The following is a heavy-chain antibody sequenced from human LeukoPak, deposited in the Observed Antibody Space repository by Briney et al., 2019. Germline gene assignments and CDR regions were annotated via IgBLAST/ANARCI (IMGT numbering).Heavy chain of an antibody. CDR3: APNYGDL. CDR2: IYTDGST. CDR1: GFTVSRKY. V-gene: IGHV3-53*01. J-gene: IGHJ5*02. D-gene: IGHD3-10*01. Sequence: GGSLRLSCAASGFTVSRKYMSWVRQAPGKGLEWVAVIYTDGSTYYAESVKGRFTISRDNSKNTLYLQMNSLRAEDMAGYYGAPNYGDLWGQGTLVTVSS.